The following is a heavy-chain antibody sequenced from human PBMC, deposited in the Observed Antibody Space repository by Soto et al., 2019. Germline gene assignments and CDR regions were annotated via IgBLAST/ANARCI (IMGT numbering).Heavy chain of an antibody. CDR2: INSGGGGT. D-gene: IGHD2-8*01. CDR1: GFTFSTYA. J-gene: IGHJ4*02. Sequence: EVQLLESGGGLVQPGGSLRLSCAASGFTFSTYAMSWVRQAPGKGLEWVSSINSGGGGTFYSDSVKGRFTISRDNSKNTLYLQINSLRAEDTAVYYCAKRCTYYFDYWGQGALVAVSS. V-gene: IGHV3-23*01. CDR3: AKRCTYYFDY.